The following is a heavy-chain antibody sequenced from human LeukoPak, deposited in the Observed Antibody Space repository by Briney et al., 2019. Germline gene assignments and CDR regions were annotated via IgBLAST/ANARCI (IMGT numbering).Heavy chain of an antibody. D-gene: IGHD2-2*02. V-gene: IGHV1-8*03. CDR1: GYTFTSYD. J-gene: IGHJ5*02. CDR3: ARGKHCSSTSCYTRVWFDP. Sequence: ASVKVSCKASGYTFTSYDINWVRQATGQGLEWMGWMNPNSGNTGYAQKFQGRVTITRNTSISTAYMELSSLRSEDTAVYYCARGKHCSSTSCYTRVWFDPWGQGTLVTVSS. CDR2: MNPNSGNT.